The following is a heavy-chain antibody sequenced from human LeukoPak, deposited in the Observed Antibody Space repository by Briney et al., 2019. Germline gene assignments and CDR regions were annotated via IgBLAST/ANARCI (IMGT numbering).Heavy chain of an antibody. CDR2: IYYSWGP. J-gene: IGHJ6*04. CDR1: GGYITNNY. V-gene: IGHV4-59*01. Sequence: PSETLSLTCTISGGYITNNYWSWIRQPPGKGLEWIGYIYYSWGPNYNPSLKRRFTISVDTSNNQSSLKLSSVTAADTAVYYCARGSVLLSMEIWGKGTTVTISS. CDR3: ARGSVLLSMEI. D-gene: IGHD3-10*01.